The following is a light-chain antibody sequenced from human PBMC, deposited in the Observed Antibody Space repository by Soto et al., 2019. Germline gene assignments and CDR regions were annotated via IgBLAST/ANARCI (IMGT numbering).Light chain of an antibody. V-gene: IGLV2-8*01. CDR2: EVS. Sequence: QSALTQPPSASGSPGQSVTISCTGTSSDVGVNNYVSWYQQHPGKAPELMIYEVSKRPSGVTDRLSGSKSGNTASLNVSGLQAEDEAEYSCSSYSGSNNLGVFGTGTKLTLL. J-gene: IGLJ1*01. CDR1: SSDVGVNNY. CDR3: SSYSGSNNLGV.